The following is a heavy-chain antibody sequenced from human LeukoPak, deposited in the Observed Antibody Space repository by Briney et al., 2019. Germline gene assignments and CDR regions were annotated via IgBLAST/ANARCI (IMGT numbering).Heavy chain of an antibody. CDR1: GGSFSSYY. CDR3: ARDRLDTAMGYYFDY. J-gene: IGHJ4*02. D-gene: IGHD5-18*01. V-gene: IGHV4-59*12. Sequence: PSETLSLTCTLSGGSFSSYYWSWIRQPPGKGLEWIGSIYYSGSTYYNPSLKSRVTISVDTSKNQFSLKLSSVTAADTAVYYCARDRLDTAMGYYFDYWGQGTLVTVSS. CDR2: IYYSGST.